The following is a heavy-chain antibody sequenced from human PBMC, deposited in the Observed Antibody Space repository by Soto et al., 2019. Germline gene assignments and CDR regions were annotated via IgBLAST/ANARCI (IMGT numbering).Heavy chain of an antibody. CDR2: INPKTAAT. V-gene: IGHV1-2*02. CDR3: ARIKWGLNYYNGMDV. Sequence: QVQLVQSGADVKKSGASVKVSCKTSGYSFSDYFIQWVRQAPGQGLEWVAWINPKTAATNYAKKFQGRVSLTWDTSSTTAYMELTRLRPDDTAVYYCARIKWGLNYYNGMDVLGQGTTVIGSS. D-gene: IGHD1-26*01. J-gene: IGHJ6*02. CDR1: GYSFSDYF.